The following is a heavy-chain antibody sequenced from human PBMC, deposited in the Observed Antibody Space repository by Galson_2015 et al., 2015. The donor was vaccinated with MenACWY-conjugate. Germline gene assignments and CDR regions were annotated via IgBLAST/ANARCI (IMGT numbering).Heavy chain of an antibody. J-gene: IGHJ6*02. CDR1: GLTFSSNA. V-gene: IGHV3-23*01. CDR3: AKFKYSTSWSNANGMDV. CDR2: IGTGGGT. D-gene: IGHD2-2*01. Sequence: SLRLSCAASGLTFSSNAMNWVRQAPGKGLEWVSGIGTGGGTYYADSVKGRFTISRDNSKNMVYLPMNSLRAEDTAIYYCAKFKYSTSWSNANGMDVWGQGTTVTVSS.